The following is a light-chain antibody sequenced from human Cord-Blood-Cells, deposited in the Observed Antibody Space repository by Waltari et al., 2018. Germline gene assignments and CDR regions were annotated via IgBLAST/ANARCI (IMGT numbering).Light chain of an antibody. Sequence: DIQMTQSPSSLPASVGDRVTITCRASQSISSYLNWYQQKPGKAPKLLIYAASSLQRGVPSRFSGSGSGTDFTLTISSLQPEDFATYYCQQSYSTPRTFGQGTKLEIK. V-gene: IGKV1-39*01. CDR2: AAS. J-gene: IGKJ2*01. CDR1: QSISSY. CDR3: QQSYSTPRT.